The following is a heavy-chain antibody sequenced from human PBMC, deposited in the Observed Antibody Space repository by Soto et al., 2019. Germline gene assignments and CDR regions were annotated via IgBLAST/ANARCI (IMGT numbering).Heavy chain of an antibody. J-gene: IGHJ4*02. D-gene: IGHD4-17*01. CDR3: EVTTGY. V-gene: IGHV1-8*02. CDR1: GGTFGNSA. CDR2: VSPENRNA. Sequence: ASVTVSCNASGGTFGNSAISWVRQAPGQGLEYMGWVSPENRNAGYAPQFRGRVSMTADTSINTVYLELTTLTYEDTAVYYCEVTTGYWGQGTMVTVSS.